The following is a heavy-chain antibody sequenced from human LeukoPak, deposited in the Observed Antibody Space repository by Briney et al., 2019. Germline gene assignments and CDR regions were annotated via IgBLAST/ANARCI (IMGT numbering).Heavy chain of an antibody. CDR1: GGSISSSSYY. D-gene: IGHD2-2*02. CDR2: IYYSGST. Sequence: SETLSLTCTVSGGSISSSSYYWGWIRQPPGKGLEWIGSIYYSGSTYYNPSLKTRVTISVDTSKNQFSLKLSSVTAADTAVYYCARQRYCSSTSCYRRWFDPWGQGTLVTVSS. J-gene: IGHJ5*02. CDR3: ARQRYCSSTSCYRRWFDP. V-gene: IGHV4-39*01.